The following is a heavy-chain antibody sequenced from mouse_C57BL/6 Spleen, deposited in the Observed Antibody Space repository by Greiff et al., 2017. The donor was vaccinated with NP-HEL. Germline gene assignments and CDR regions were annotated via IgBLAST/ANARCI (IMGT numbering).Heavy chain of an antibody. V-gene: IGHV1-69*01. D-gene: IGHD1-1*01. CDR3: ARYYGSSSMDY. CDR2: IDPSDSYT. Sequence: QVQLQQPGAELVMPGASVKLSCKASGYTFTSYWMHWVKQRPGQGLEWIGEIDPSDSYTNYNQKFKGKSTLTVDKSSSTAYMQLSSLTSEDSAVYYCARYYGSSSMDYWGQGTSVTVSS. CDR1: GYTFTSYW. J-gene: IGHJ4*01.